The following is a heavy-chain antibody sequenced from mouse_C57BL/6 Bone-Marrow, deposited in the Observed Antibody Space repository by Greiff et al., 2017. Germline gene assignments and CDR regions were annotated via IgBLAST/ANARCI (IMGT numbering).Heavy chain of an antibody. CDR2: IWRGGST. Sequence: QVQLQQSGPGLVQPSQSLSITCTVSGFSLTSYGVHWVRQSPGKGLEWLGVIWRGGSTDYNAAFMSRLSITKDNSKSPVFFKMHSLQADDTAIYYCAKERAYSNSFAYWGQGTLVTVSA. D-gene: IGHD2-5*01. CDR1: GFSLTSYG. J-gene: IGHJ3*01. V-gene: IGHV2-5*01. CDR3: AKERAYSNSFAY.